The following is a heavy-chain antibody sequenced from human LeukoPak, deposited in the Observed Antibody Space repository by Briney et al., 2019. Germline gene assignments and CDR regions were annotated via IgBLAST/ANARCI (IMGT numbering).Heavy chain of an antibody. CDR1: GYTFTGYY. CDR3: ARAPKYSSSSGYWFDP. CDR2: INPNSGGT. V-gene: IGHV1-2*02. Sequence: GASVKVSCKASGYTFTGYYMHWVRQAPGQGLEWMGWINPNSGGTNYAQKFQGRVTMTRDTSISTAYMELSSLRSEDTAVYYCARAPKYSSSSGYWFDPWGQGTLVTVSS. D-gene: IGHD6-6*01. J-gene: IGHJ5*02.